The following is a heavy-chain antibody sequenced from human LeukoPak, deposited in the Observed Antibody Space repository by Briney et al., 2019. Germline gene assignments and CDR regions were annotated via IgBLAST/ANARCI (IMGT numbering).Heavy chain of an antibody. CDR2: IKQDGGKK. Sequence: GGSLRLSCAASGFIFSSYWMTWVRQAPGKGLEWVANIKQDGGKKYYVDFVKGRFTISRDNAKNSLYLQMNSLRAEDTAVYFCAVIAARLWGSYYYMDVWGKGTMVTVSS. V-gene: IGHV3-7*01. J-gene: IGHJ6*03. CDR1: GFIFSSYW. CDR3: AVIAARLWGSYYYMDV. D-gene: IGHD6-6*01.